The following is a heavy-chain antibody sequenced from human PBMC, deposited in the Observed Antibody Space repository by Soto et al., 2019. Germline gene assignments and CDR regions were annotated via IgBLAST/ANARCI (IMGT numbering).Heavy chain of an antibody. D-gene: IGHD6-19*01. CDR3: AKDQGRAVAGKSY. J-gene: IGHJ4*02. V-gene: IGHV3-23*01. CDR1: GFTFSSYA. Sequence: EVQLLESGGGLVQPGGSLRLSCAASGFTFSSYAMSWVRQAPGKGLEWVSAISGSGGSTYYADSVKGRFTISRDNSKNTLYLQKNSLRAEDTAVYYCAKDQGRAVAGKSYWGQGTLVTVSS. CDR2: ISGSGGST.